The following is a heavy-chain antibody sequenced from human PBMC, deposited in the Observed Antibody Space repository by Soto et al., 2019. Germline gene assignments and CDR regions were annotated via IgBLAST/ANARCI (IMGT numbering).Heavy chain of an antibody. CDR2: IHNDGRIT. V-gene: IGHV3-74*03. CDR1: GFTFGNYW. Sequence: EVQLVESGGGLVQPGGSLRLSCAASGFTFGNYWMYWVRQAPGQGLVWVSRIHNDGRITTYADSVKGRFTISRDIAKNTLYLQMNSLRAEDPAMYYCGRGIGTVYIDFWGQGTLVTVSS. D-gene: IGHD2-2*02. CDR3: GRGIGTVYIDF. J-gene: IGHJ4*02.